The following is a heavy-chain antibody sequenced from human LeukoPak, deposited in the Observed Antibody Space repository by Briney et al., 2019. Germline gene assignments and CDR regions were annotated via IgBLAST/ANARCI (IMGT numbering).Heavy chain of an antibody. CDR2: ITGSGGST. Sequence: GGSLRLSCAASGFTFSSYTMSWVRQAPGKGLEWVSVITGSGGSTNYADSVKGRFTISRDISKNTLYLQMNSLRAEDTAVYYCARHRRDSTIEPPFHYYYYMDVWGKGTTVTVSS. D-gene: IGHD5-24*01. V-gene: IGHV3-23*01. CDR1: GFTFSSYT. J-gene: IGHJ6*03. CDR3: ARHRRDSTIEPPFHYYYYMDV.